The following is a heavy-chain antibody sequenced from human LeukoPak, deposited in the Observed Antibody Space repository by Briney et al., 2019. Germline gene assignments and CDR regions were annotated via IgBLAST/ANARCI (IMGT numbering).Heavy chain of an antibody. V-gene: IGHV3-23*01. CDR2: ISGSGGST. Sequence: GSLRLSCLVSGFTFSSYAMSWVRQAPGKGLEWVSGISGSGGSTYYADSVKGRFTISRDNTKNTLYLQMNSLRAEDTAVYYCAKDRHAPGRYCSSTSCFPFDSWGQGTLVTVSS. CDR3: AKDRHAPGRYCSSTSCFPFDS. J-gene: IGHJ5*01. CDR1: GFTFSSYA. D-gene: IGHD2-2*01.